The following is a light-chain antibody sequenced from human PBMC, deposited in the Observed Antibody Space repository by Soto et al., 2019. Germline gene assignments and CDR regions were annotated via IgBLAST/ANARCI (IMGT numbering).Light chain of an antibody. CDR1: QSVLYSSNNKNY. CDR2: WAS. CDR3: QQYYSPWT. J-gene: IGKJ1*01. Sequence: DIVMTQSPDSLAVSLGERATINCKSSQSVLYSSNNKNYLAWYQQKPGQPPKLLIYWASTRESGVPDRFSGSGSGTDFTLTISSLQAGDVAVYYCQQYYSPWTFGQGTKVELK. V-gene: IGKV4-1*01.